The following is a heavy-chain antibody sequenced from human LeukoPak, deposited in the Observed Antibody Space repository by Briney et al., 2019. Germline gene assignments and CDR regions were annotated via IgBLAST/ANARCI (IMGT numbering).Heavy chain of an antibody. Sequence: ASVKVSCKASGGAFSSYAISWVRQAPGQGLEWMGGIIPIFGTANYAQKFQGRVTITADESTSTAYMELSSLRSEDTAVYYCAREGKGNYPFDYWGQGTLVTVSS. D-gene: IGHD1-7*01. CDR3: AREGKGNYPFDY. V-gene: IGHV1-69*13. J-gene: IGHJ4*02. CDR1: GGAFSSYA. CDR2: IIPIFGTA.